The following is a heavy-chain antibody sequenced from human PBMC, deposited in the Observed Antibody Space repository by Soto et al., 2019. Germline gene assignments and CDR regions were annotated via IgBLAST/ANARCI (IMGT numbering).Heavy chain of an antibody. Sequence: EVQLVESGGGLVQPGGSLRLSCAASGFTFSSYWMSWVRQAPGKGLEWVANIKQDGSEKYYVDSVKGRFTISRDNAKNSLYLQMNSLRAEDTAVYFCASQDFGNRNFDYWGQGTLVTVSS. D-gene: IGHD2-15*01. CDR1: GFTFSSYW. J-gene: IGHJ4*02. CDR2: IKQDGSEK. CDR3: ASQDFGNRNFDY. V-gene: IGHV3-7*01.